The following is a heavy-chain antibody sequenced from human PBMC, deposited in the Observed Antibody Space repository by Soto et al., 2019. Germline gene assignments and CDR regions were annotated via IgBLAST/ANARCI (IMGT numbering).Heavy chain of an antibody. V-gene: IGHV1-69*06. CDR3: ARSPLEGYSDGFGF. J-gene: IGHJ4*02. Sequence: QVQLVQSGAEVKKPGSSVKVSCKASGGTFGSHAISWVRQAPGQGLEWMGGIIPIYPTPSYAQNFHGRVTITADKATKTAYMELTSLRSEDTAVYYCARSPLEGYSDGFGFWGQGTLVTVSS. CDR1: GGTFGSHA. D-gene: IGHD5-18*01. CDR2: IIPIYPTP.